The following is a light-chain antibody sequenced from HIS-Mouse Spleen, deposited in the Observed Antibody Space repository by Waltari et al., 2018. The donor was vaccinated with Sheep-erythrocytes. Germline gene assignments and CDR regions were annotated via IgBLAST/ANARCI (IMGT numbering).Light chain of an antibody. CDR1: SSDVGGYNY. J-gene: IGLJ1*01. CDR2: DVS. V-gene: IGLV2-14*03. Sequence: QSALTQPASVSGSPGQSITISCTGTSSDVGGYNYVSWYQQHPGKAPKLMIYDVSNRTSGLSNRVSGSKSGNTDSLNISGLQAEDEADYYCSSYTSSSTLVFGTGTKVTVL. CDR3: SSYTSSSTLV.